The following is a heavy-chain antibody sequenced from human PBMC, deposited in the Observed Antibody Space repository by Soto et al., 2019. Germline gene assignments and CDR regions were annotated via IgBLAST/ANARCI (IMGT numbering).Heavy chain of an antibody. J-gene: IGHJ5*02. CDR3: ARAIGGGLKWLTPRPPWFDP. CDR1: GGSISIYY. D-gene: IGHD3-3*01. CDR2: IYYSGST. Sequence: QVQLQESGPGLVKPSETLSLTCTVSGGSISIYYWSWILHPPGKGLDWIGYIYYSGSTNYNPSLKSRGPILVDTSKNQFSLKLSSVTAADTAVYYCARAIGGGLKWLTPRPPWFDPWGQGPLVTVSS. V-gene: IGHV4-59*01.